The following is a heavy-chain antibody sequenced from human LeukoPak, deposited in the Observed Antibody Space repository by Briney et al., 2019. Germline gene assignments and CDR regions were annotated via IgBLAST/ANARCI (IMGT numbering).Heavy chain of an antibody. V-gene: IGHV3-33*01. D-gene: IGHD6-13*01. CDR2: IWSDGSNK. CDR1: GFIFSSYA. J-gene: IGHJ5*02. Sequence: GRSLRLSCAASGFIFSSYAMHWDRQAPGTGLEWVAVIWSDGSNKYYADSVKGRFTISRDNSKNTLYLQMNSLRAEDSAVYYCARGIAAACNPNWFDPWGQGTLVTVSS. CDR3: ARGIAAACNPNWFDP.